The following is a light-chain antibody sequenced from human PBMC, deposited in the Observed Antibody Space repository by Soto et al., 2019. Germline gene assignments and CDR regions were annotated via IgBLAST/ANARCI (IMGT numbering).Light chain of an antibody. V-gene: IGLV2-14*01. CDR2: EVS. J-gene: IGLJ2*01. CDR3: SSYTGSSTLV. CDR1: SSDVGGYNY. Sequence: QSALTQPASVSGSPGQSITISCTGTSSDVGGYNYVSWYQQHPGRAPKLMIYEVSNRPSGVSNSFSGSKSDNTASLTISGLQAEDEADYYCSSYTGSSTLVFGGGTKLTVL.